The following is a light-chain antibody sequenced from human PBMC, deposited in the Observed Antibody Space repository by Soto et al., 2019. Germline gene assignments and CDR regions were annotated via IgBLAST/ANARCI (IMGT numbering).Light chain of an antibody. V-gene: IGKV3-20*01. Sequence: EIVLTHSPGTLSLSPGDRATLSCRASQRISDNYLAWYHQKPGQPPRLLIYGASTRAAGIPDRFSGSGSGTDFTLTISRLEPEDFAVYYCHQYVTASPGTFGQGTKVDIK. J-gene: IGKJ1*01. CDR2: GAS. CDR3: HQYVTASPGT. CDR1: QRISDNY.